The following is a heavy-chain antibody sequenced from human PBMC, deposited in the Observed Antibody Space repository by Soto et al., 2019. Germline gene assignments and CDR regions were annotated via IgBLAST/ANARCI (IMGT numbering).Heavy chain of an antibody. CDR2: IFWDDDM. J-gene: IGHJ3*02. CDR1: GFSLSARGEG. D-gene: IGHD4-17*01. CDR3: AHRLSHYVGGGRSAFDI. Sequence: QITLKESGLTLVKPTQTLTVTCTFSGFSLSARGEGVGWIRQPPGKALEWLATIFWDDDMRYSPSLGSRLSITKDTSRSQVVLTLTNMDPVDTATYYCAHRLSHYVGGGRSAFDIWGQGAMVTVSS. V-gene: IGHV2-5*02.